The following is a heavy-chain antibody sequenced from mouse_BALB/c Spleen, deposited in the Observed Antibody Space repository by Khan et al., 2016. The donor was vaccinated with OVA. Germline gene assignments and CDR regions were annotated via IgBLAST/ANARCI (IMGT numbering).Heavy chain of an antibody. CDR1: GYSITSDYA. V-gene: IGHV3-2*02. CDR2: ISYSGNT. D-gene: IGHD1-1*01. Sequence: EVQLQESGPGLVKPSQSLSLTCTVTGYSITSDYARNWIRQFPENKLEWMGFISYSGNTNYNPSLKSRISITRDTSKNQFFLQLNSVTTEDTATYYCARVYGGDFDYWGQGTTLTVSS. CDR3: ARVYGGDFDY. J-gene: IGHJ2*01.